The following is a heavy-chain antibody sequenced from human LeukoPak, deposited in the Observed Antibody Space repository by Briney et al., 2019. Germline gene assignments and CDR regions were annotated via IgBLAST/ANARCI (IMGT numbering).Heavy chain of an antibody. CDR3: ARDLDSSREDV. V-gene: IGHV1-3*01. CDR2: INAGNGNT. J-gene: IGHJ6*02. CDR1: GYTFINYA. D-gene: IGHD3-22*01. Sequence: ASVTVSCKASGYTFINYAMHWVRQAPGQRLEWMGWINAGNGNTKYSQKFQGRVTITRDTSASTVYMELSSLGSEDTAVYYCARDLDSSREDVWGQGTTVTVSS.